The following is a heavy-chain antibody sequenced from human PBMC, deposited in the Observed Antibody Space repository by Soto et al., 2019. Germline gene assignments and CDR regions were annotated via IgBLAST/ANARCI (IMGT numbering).Heavy chain of an antibody. CDR2: ISPKSGGT. Sequence: QVQLVQSGAEVKKPGASVKVSCEASGYTFIDYYMHWVRQAPGQGFEWMGRISPKSGGTNYAQKFQGRVTMTWDTSLNTADMELNRLMSEYTAVYYCARPPGYISDWYYFDLWGQGTLVTVSS. CDR1: GYTFIDYY. D-gene: IGHD6-19*01. CDR3: ARPPGYISDWYYFDL. J-gene: IGHJ4*02. V-gene: IGHV1-2*02.